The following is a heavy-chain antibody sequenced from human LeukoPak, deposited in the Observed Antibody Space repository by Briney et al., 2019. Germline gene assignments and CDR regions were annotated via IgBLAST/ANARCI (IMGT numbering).Heavy chain of an antibody. CDR1: GYSFTSYW. D-gene: IGHD3-22*01. CDR3: ARSYDSSGYYVVFDY. J-gene: IGHJ4*02. CDR2: IYAGDSDT. Sequence: GESLKISCKGSGYSFTSYWIGWVRQMPGKGLEWMGIIYAGDSDTRYSPSFQGQVTISADKSISTAYLQWSSLKASDTAMYYCARSYDSSGYYVVFDYWGQGTLVTVSS. V-gene: IGHV5-51*01.